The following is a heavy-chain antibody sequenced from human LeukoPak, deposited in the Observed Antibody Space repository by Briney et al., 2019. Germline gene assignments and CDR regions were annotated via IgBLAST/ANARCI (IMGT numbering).Heavy chain of an antibody. D-gene: IGHD3-10*01. V-gene: IGHV1-69*05. Sequence: SVKVSCKASGGTFSSYVISWVRQAPGQGLEWMGGIIPILGTANYAQKFQGRVTITTDESTSTAYMELSSLRSEDTAVYYCARDQGSGSYYIPDAFDIWGQGTMVTVSS. CDR3: ARDQGSGSYYIPDAFDI. CDR2: IIPILGTA. J-gene: IGHJ3*02. CDR1: GGTFSSYV.